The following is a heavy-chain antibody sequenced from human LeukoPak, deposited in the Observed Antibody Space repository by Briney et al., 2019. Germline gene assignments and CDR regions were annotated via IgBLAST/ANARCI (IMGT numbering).Heavy chain of an antibody. Sequence: ASVKVSCKASGYTFTSYFIHWVRQAPGQGLEWMGIINPSGGSTNYAQKFQGRVTMTRDTSTSTVYMELSSLRSEDTAVYYCAREQSGSWHIDYWGQGTLVTVSS. D-gene: IGHD3-10*01. CDR2: INPSGGST. V-gene: IGHV1-46*01. CDR3: AREQSGSWHIDY. J-gene: IGHJ4*02. CDR1: GYTFTSYF.